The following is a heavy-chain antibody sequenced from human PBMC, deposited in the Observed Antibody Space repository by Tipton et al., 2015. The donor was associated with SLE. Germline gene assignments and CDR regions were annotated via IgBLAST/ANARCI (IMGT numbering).Heavy chain of an antibody. J-gene: IGHJ4*02. D-gene: IGHD4-17*01. Sequence: TLSLTCTVSGGSISSHYWSWIRQPAGKGLEWIGHIYTSGSTNYNPSLKSRVTITVDTSKNQFSLKLSSVTAADTAVYYCARDYGDYAPGLWGQGTLVTVSS. CDR2: IYTSGST. V-gene: IGHV4-4*07. CDR3: ARDYGDYAPGL. CDR1: GGSISSHY.